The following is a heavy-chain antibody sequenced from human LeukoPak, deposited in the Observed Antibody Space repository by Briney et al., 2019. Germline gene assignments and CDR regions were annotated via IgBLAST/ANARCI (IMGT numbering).Heavy chain of an antibody. CDR3: AKGNGGNSGEYFYYGMDV. CDR2: ISGSGGNT. J-gene: IGHJ6*02. Sequence: GGSLRLSCAASRFTFSSYAMTWVRQAPGKGLEWVSAISGSGGNTYYADSVEGRFTISRDNSKNTLYLQMNSLRAEDTAVYYCAKGNGGNSGEYFYYGMDVWGQGTTVTVSS. CDR1: RFTFSSYA. V-gene: IGHV3-23*01. D-gene: IGHD4-23*01.